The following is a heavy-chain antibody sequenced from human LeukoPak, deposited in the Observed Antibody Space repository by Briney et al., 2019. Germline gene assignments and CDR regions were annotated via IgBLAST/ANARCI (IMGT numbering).Heavy chain of an antibody. CDR3: TRMTTGHDY. CDR2: INHSGYT. Sequence: SETLSLTCAVSGVSFDDYYWAWVRQTPGKGLEWIGEINHSGYTNDSPSLKSRVTLSIDTSRKQFSLNLRSVTVADAGIYYCTRMTTGHDYWGQGTLVSPSS. J-gene: IGHJ4*02. CDR1: GVSFDDYY. V-gene: IGHV4-34*01. D-gene: IGHD4-17*01.